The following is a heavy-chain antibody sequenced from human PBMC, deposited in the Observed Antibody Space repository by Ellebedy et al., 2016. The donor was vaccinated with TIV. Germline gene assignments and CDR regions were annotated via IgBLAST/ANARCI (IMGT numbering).Heavy chain of an antibody. CDR1: GYTFTSYY. D-gene: IGHD6-13*01. V-gene: IGHV1-46*03. Sequence: AASVKVSCKASGYTFTSYYIHWVRQAPGQGLEWMGIINPNGGTTSYAQKFQGRVTMTRDTSTSTVYVELSSLRSEDTAVYYCAISALGRYSSSWDAFDIWGQGTMVTVSS. CDR3: AISALGRYSSSWDAFDI. J-gene: IGHJ3*02. CDR2: INPNGGTT.